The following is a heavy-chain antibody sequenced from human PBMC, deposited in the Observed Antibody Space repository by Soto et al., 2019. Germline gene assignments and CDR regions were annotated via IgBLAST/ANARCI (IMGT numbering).Heavy chain of an antibody. Sequence: ASVKVSCKASGYTFTSYDINWVRQATGQGLEWMGWMNPNSGNTGYAQKFQGRVTMTEDTSTDTAYMELSSLRSEDTAVYYCATARSCISTSCPIYYGMDVWGQGTTVTVSS. J-gene: IGHJ6*02. CDR3: ATARSCISTSCPIYYGMDV. V-gene: IGHV1-8*01. CDR1: GYTFTSYD. D-gene: IGHD2-2*01. CDR2: MNPNSGNT.